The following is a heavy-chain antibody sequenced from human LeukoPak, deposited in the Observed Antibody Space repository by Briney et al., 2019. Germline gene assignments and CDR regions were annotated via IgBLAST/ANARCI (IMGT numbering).Heavy chain of an antibody. Sequence: SETLSLTCTVSGGSIISSCCYWVWIRQPPGKGLEWIGSVYYSGSTYYNPSLKSRVTISVDTSKNQFSLKLSSVTAADTAVYYCARETRKTYYYDSSGYTFDYWGQGTLVTVSS. CDR3: ARETRKTYYYDSSGYTFDY. V-gene: IGHV4-39*07. D-gene: IGHD3-22*01. CDR2: VYYSGST. J-gene: IGHJ4*02. CDR1: GGSIISSCCY.